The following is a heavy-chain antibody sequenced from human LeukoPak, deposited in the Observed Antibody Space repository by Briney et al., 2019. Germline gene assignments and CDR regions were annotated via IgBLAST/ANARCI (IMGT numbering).Heavy chain of an antibody. Sequence: SETLSLTCTVSGGSISNYYWSWIRQPPEKGLKWIGYIYYTGTTNYNPSLKSRLTISVDTSKNQFSLKLSSVTAADTAVYYCARVYYYDSSGYLGAFDIWGQGTMVTVSS. J-gene: IGHJ3*02. CDR3: ARVYYYDSSGYLGAFDI. CDR1: GGSISNYY. D-gene: IGHD3-22*01. V-gene: IGHV4-59*01. CDR2: IYYTGTT.